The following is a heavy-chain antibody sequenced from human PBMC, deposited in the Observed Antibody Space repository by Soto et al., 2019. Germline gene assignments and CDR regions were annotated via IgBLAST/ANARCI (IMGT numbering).Heavy chain of an antibody. V-gene: IGHV3-23*01. CDR2: ISGSGGST. D-gene: IGHD2-21*02. J-gene: IGHJ4*02. CDR3: ARDLPVVGGNSGSDY. CDR1: RFTFSSYA. Sequence: GGSLRLSCVASRFTFSSYAMSWVRQAPGKGLEWVSAISGSGGSTYYADSVKGRFTISRDNSKNTLYLQMNSLRAEDTAVYYCARDLPVVGGNSGSDYWGQGTLVTVSS.